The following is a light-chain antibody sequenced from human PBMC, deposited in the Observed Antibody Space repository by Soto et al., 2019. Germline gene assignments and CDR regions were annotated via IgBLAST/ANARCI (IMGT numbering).Light chain of an antibody. CDR2: DAS. CDR1: QSVSSC. CDR3: QQYHNWPPIT. Sequence: EIVLTQSPATLSLSPGERATLSCRASQSVSSCLAWYQQKPGQAPRLLIYDASNRATGIPARFSGSGSGTDFTLTVSNLESEDFAVYYCQQYHNWPPITFGQGTRLETK. V-gene: IGKV3-11*01. J-gene: IGKJ5*01.